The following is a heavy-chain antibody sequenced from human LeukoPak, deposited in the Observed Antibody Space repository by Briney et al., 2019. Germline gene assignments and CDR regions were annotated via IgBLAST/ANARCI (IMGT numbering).Heavy chain of an antibody. CDR1: GGTFSSYA. CDR2: IIPILGIA. J-gene: IGHJ5*02. D-gene: IGHD6-6*01. Sequence: GASVKVSCKASGGTFSSYAISWVRQAPGQGLEWMGRIIPILGIANYAQKFQGRVTITADKSTSTAYMELSSLRSEDTAVYYCARDPQLVRTGWFDPWGQGTLVTVSS. V-gene: IGHV1-69*04. CDR3: ARDPQLVRTGWFDP.